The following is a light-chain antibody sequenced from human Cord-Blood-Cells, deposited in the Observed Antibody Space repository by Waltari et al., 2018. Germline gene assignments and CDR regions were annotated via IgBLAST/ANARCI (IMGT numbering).Light chain of an antibody. J-gene: IGLJ3*02. V-gene: IGLV2-14*01. CDR3: SLYTSSSPLV. Sequence: QSALTPPASVSGSPGQSITISCTGTSSDVGGYNYVSWYQQHPGKAPKLMIYDVSKPPSGGFNCLSCSKACKPAPLNISGLPGGDEADYFCSLYTSSSPLVFGGGTKLNVL. CDR2: DVS. CDR1: SSDVGGYNY.